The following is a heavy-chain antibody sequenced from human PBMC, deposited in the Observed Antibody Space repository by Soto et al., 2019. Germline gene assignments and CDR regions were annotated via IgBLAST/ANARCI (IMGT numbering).Heavy chain of an antibody. Sequence: GGSLRLSCTTSGFTFGDYTMSWFRQAPGKGLEWVGFIGSRASGGTTEYAASVKGRFSISRDDSKSIAYLQMNSLKTEDTAVYYCTRNIPPITGTIGGGMDVWGQGTTVTVS. J-gene: IGHJ6*02. CDR3: TRNIPPITGTIGGGMDV. CDR1: GFTFGDYT. D-gene: IGHD1-20*01. V-gene: IGHV3-49*03. CDR2: IGSRASGGTT.